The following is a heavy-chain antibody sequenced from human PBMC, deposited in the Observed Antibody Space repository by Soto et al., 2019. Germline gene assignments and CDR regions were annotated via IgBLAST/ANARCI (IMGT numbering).Heavy chain of an antibody. CDR2: ISGSGETS. Sequence: EVQLLESGGGLAQPGGSQRLSCAAFGFRFSSYGMNWVRQAPGKGLEWVSGISGSGETSYYADSVKGRFTISRDNAANTLYLQMNSLRAEDTAVYYCAKVPAPSLPRGGLWTTVTPDWYFDLWGRGTLVTVSS. V-gene: IGHV3-23*01. D-gene: IGHD4-17*01. CDR1: GFRFSSYG. J-gene: IGHJ2*01. CDR3: AKVPAPSLPRGGLWTTVTPDWYFDL.